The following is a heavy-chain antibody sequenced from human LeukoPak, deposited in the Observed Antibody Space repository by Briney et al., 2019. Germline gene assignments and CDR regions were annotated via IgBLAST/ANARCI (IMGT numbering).Heavy chain of an antibody. CDR2: INHSGNT. CDR1: GGSFSGYY. CDR3: ARGAVDTAMAHFDY. Sequence: SETLSLTCAVYGGSFSGYYWSWIRQPPGKGLEWIGEINHSGNTKYNPSLKSRVTISVDTTKNQFSLKRSSVTAAETAVYYCARGAVDTAMAHFDYWGQGTLVTVSS. J-gene: IGHJ4*02. V-gene: IGHV4-34*01. D-gene: IGHD5-18*01.